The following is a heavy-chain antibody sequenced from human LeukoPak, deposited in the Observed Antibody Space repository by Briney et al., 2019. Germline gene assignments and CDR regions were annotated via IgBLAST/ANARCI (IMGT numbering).Heavy chain of an antibody. V-gene: IGHV3-7*01. CDR2: IKQDGNDK. CDR3: ARVRWLQLKDYFDY. Sequence: GGSLRLSCAASGFTFSSYWMSWVRQAPGKGLEWVANIKQDGNDKYYVDSVKGRFTISRDNAKNSLYLQMNSLRAEDTAVYYFARVRWLQLKDYFDYWGQGTLVTVSS. D-gene: IGHD5-24*01. J-gene: IGHJ4*02. CDR1: GFTFSSYW.